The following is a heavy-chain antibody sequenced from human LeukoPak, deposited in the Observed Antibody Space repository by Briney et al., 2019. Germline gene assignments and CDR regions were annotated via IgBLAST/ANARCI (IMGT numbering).Heavy chain of an antibody. J-gene: IGHJ4*02. CDR2: IKQDGSEK. V-gene: IGHV3-7*01. CDR1: GFSFSTYW. CDR3: ARDAVLRRWDC. Sequence: GESLRLSCAASGFSFSTYWMSWVRQVPGKGLEWVANIKQDGSEKYYLDSVKGRFTVSRDNAKNSLYLQMNSLRAEDTAVYYCARDAVLRRWDCWGQGTLVTVSS.